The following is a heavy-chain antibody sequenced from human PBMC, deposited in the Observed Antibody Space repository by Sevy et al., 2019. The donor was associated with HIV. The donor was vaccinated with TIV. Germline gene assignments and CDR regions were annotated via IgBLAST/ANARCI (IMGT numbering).Heavy chain of an antibody. CDR2: INPSGGST. CDR1: GYTFTSYY. CDR3: ARSEWLRLDYFDY. D-gene: IGHD5-12*01. Sequence: ASVKVSCKASGYTFTSYYMHWVRQAPGQGLEWMGIINPSGGSTSYAQKFQGRVTMTRDTSTSTVYMELNSLRAEDTAVYYCARSEWLRLDYFDYWGQGTLVTVSS. J-gene: IGHJ4*02. V-gene: IGHV1-46*01.